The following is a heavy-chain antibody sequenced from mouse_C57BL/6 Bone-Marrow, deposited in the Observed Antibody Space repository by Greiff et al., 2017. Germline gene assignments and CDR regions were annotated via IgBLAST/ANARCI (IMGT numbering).Heavy chain of an antibody. CDR3: ARWDYDGYYAMDY. V-gene: IGHV1-78*01. CDR2: IYPRDGST. CDR1: GYTFTDHT. Sequence: VQLQQSDAELVKPGASVKISCKVSGYTFTDHTIHWMKQRPEQGLEWIGYIYPRDGSTKYNEKFKGKATLTADKSSSTDYMQLNSLTSEDSAVYFCARWDYDGYYAMDYWGQGTSVTVSS. D-gene: IGHD2-4*01. J-gene: IGHJ4*01.